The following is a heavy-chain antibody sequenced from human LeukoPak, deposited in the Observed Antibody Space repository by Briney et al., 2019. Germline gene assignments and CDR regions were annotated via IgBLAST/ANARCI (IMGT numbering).Heavy chain of an antibody. CDR1: GFTFSSYW. Sequence: GGSLRLSCAASGFTFSSYWMTWVRQAPGKGLEWVANINQDGSEKYYVDSVKGRFTISRDNAKNSLYLQMNSLRAEDTAVYYCARDSCSSTSCGYNWFDPWGQGTLVTVSS. CDR3: ARDSCSSTSCGYNWFDP. V-gene: IGHV3-7*01. CDR2: INQDGSEK. J-gene: IGHJ5*02. D-gene: IGHD2-2*01.